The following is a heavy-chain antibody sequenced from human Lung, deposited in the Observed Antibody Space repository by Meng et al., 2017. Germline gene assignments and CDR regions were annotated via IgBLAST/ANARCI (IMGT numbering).Heavy chain of an antibody. CDR3: ARGPTTMAHDFDY. CDR1: CGSFSDYY. D-gene: IGHD4-11*01. CDR2: INHSGST. Sequence: QVQPQQWGAGLLKPSETLSLTCVVSCGSFSDYYWSWIRHPPGKGLEWIGEINHSGSTNYNPSLESRATISVDTSQNNLSLKLSSVTAADSAVYYCARGPTTMAHDFDYWGQGTLVTVSS. V-gene: IGHV4-34*01. J-gene: IGHJ4*02.